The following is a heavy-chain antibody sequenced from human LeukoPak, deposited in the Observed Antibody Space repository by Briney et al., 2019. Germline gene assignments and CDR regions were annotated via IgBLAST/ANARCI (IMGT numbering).Heavy chain of an antibody. V-gene: IGHV1-46*01. CDR3: AREGCSSDSCFYYFDY. D-gene: IGHD2-15*01. CDR2: INPSGGST. CDR1: GYTFTSYY. J-gene: IGHJ4*02. Sequence: ASVKVSRKASGYTFTSYYMHWVRQAPGQGLEWMGIINPSGGSTSYAQKFQGRVTMTRDTSTSTVYMELSSLRSEDTAVYYCAREGCSSDSCFYYFDYWGQGTLVTVSS.